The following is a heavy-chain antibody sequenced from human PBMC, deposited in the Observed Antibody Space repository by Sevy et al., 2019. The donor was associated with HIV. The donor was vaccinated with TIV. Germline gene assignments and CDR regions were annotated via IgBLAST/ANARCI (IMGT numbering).Heavy chain of an antibody. CDR2: ISSSGSLI. CDR3: AGGVVIGTTFDY. Sequence: GGSLRLSCAASEFTFSSYEMNWVRQAPGKGLEWVSYISSSGSLIYYADSVKGRFTISRDNGKNSLYLPMNSRRAEDTAIYYCAGGVVIGTTFDYWGQGTLVTVSS. V-gene: IGHV3-48*03. J-gene: IGHJ4*02. D-gene: IGHD3-22*01. CDR1: EFTFSSYE.